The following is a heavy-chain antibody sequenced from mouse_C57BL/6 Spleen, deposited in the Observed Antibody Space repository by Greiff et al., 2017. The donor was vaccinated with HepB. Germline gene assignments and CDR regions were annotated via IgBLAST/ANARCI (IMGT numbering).Heavy chain of an antibody. Sequence: VQLQQSGPELVKPGASVKISCKASGYAFSSSWMNWVKQRPGKGLEWIGRIYPGDGDTNYNGKFKGKATLTPDKSSSTAYMQLSSLTSEDSAVYFCARGTADFDYWGQGTTLTVSS. CDR3: ARGTADFDY. CDR2: IYPGDGDT. J-gene: IGHJ2*01. D-gene: IGHD3-3*01. V-gene: IGHV1-82*01. CDR1: GYAFSSSW.